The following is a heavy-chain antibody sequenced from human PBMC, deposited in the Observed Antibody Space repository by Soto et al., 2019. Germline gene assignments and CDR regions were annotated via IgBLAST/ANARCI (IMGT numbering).Heavy chain of an antibody. J-gene: IGHJ3*02. CDR2: IIPIFGTA. D-gene: IGHD6-19*01. CDR1: GGTFSSYA. V-gene: IGHV1-69*12. CDR3: ARDSFGQWLVSDAFDI. Sequence: QDQLVQSGAEVKKPGSSVKVSCKASGGTFSSYASSWVRQAPGQGLEWMGGIIPIFGTANYAQKFQGRVTITADESTSTAYMELSSLRSEDTAVYYCARDSFGQWLVSDAFDIWGQGTMVTVSS.